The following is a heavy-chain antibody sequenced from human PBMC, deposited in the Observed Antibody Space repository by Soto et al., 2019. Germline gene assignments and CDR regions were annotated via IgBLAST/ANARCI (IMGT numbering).Heavy chain of an antibody. Sequence: QVQLQEWGPGLVKPSQTLSLTCTVSGDSISVGYYWSWIRQHPGKGLEWIGYVSPSGTTYYNPSLKSRVSISTDTSKNQFSLEVSSVTAADTAVYYCARARGSYGMDVWGQGTTVTVSS. CDR3: ARARGSYGMDV. V-gene: IGHV4-31*03. CDR1: GDSISVGYY. J-gene: IGHJ6*02. CDR2: VSPSGTT.